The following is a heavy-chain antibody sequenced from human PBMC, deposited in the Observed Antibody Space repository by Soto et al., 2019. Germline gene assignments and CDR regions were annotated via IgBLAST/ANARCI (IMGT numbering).Heavy chain of an antibody. V-gene: IGHV3-33*01. Sequence: GRSLRLSSITSGFTFSNYAMRWLRQPLGKGLEWVTIIWSNGKNRYYADSVKGRCTISKDDSKNTLYLQLDNLRPEDTALYYCARGTNNWNYDSFDYWGQGALVTGSS. CDR2: IWSNGKNR. J-gene: IGHJ4*02. CDR1: GFTFSNYA. D-gene: IGHD1-7*01. CDR3: ARGTNNWNYDSFDY.